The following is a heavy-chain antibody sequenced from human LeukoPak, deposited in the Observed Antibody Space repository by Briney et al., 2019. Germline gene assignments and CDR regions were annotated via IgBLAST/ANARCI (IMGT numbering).Heavy chain of an antibody. CDR3: ARGHQLLTYYYYYDMDV. D-gene: IGHD2-2*01. V-gene: IGHV4-59*01. CDR1: GGSISSYY. CDR2: IYYSGST. J-gene: IGHJ6*04. Sequence: SETLSLTCTVSGGSISSYYWSWLRQPPGKGLEWIGYIYYSGSTNYNPSLKSRVTISVDTSKNQFSLKLSSVTAADTAVYYCARGHQLLTYYYYYDMDVWGKGTTVTVSS.